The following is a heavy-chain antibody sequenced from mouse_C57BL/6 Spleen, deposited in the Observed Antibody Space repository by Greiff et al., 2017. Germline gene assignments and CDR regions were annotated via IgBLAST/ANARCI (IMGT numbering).Heavy chain of an antibody. CDR3: ARMMDYGSSYVCYAMDY. D-gene: IGHD1-1*01. V-gene: IGHV1-53*01. Sequence: VQLQQPGTELVKPGASVKLSCKASGYTFTSYWMHWVKQRPGQGLEWIGNINPSNGGTNYNEKFKSKATLTVDKSSSTAYLQLSSLTSEDSAVYYCARMMDYGSSYVCYAMDYWGQGTSVTVSS. CDR1: GYTFTSYW. CDR2: INPSNGGT. J-gene: IGHJ4*01.